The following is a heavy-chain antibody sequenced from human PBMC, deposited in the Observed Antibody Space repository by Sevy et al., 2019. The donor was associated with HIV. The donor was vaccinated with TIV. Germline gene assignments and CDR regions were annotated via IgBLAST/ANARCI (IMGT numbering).Heavy chain of an antibody. CDR1: GFTFSSYA. CDR2: ISGSGGGT. Sequence: GGSLRLSCPASGFTFSSYAMSWVRQAPGKGLEWVSAISGSGGGTYYAYSVKGRFTISRDNSKNTLYLQMNSLRAEDTAVYYCAKDLPSVDYDSSGYYYAGSPDYWGQGTLVTVSS. J-gene: IGHJ4*02. D-gene: IGHD3-22*01. V-gene: IGHV3-23*01. CDR3: AKDLPSVDYDSSGYYYAGSPDY.